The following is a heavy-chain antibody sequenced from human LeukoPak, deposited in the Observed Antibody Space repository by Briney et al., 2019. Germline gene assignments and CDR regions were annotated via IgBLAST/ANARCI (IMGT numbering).Heavy chain of an antibody. CDR2: IDVTTGIS. D-gene: IGHD3-22*01. CDR3: AKVNYYHPYF. Sequence: GGSLRLSCAASGFTLSTYSMSWVRQAPGKGLEWVSTIDVTTGISCYADSVKGRFTISRDDSQNTLFLQLNSLGVDDTAIHYCAKVNYYHPYFWGQGTLVTVSS. J-gene: IGHJ4*02. CDR1: GFTLSTYS. V-gene: IGHV3-23*01.